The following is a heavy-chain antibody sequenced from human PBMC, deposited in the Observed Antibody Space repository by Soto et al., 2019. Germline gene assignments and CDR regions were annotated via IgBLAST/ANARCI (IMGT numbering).Heavy chain of an antibody. D-gene: IGHD1-26*01. CDR3: ARSFIVGAKDY. CDR1: RYIFTAYF. CDR2: INPNNGAT. V-gene: IGHV1-2*02. Sequence: ASVKVSCKAPRYIFTAYFMHWVRQAPGQGLEWMGWINPNNGATHYGLSFQGRVTMTRDTSISTAYMELSSLRSEDTAVYYCARSFIVGAKDYWGQGTLVTVSS. J-gene: IGHJ4*02.